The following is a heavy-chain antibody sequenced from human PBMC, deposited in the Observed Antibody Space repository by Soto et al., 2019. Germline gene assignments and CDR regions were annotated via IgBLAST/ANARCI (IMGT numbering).Heavy chain of an antibody. D-gene: IGHD2-15*01. CDR1: GYTFTGYY. Sequence: GASVKVSCKASGYTFTGYYMQWVRQAPGQGLELMGWINPNSGGTNYAQKFQGRVTMTRDTSISTAYMELSRLRSDDTAVYYCASAVVVVAATGSYYYYGMDVWGQGTTVTVYS. CDR3: ASAVVVVAATGSYYYYGMDV. V-gene: IGHV1-2*02. J-gene: IGHJ6*02. CDR2: INPNSGGT.